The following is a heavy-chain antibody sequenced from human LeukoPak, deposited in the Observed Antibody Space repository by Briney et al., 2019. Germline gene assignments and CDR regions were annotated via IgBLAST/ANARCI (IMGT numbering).Heavy chain of an antibody. CDR3: ARQTTRGYYYYMDV. J-gene: IGHJ6*03. Sequence: PSETLSLTCTVSGGSISSYYWSWIRQPAGKGLEWIGRIYTSGSTNYNPSLKSRVTMSVDTSKNQFSLKLSSVTAADTAVYCCARQTTRGYYYYMDVWGKGTTVTVSS. CDR2: IYTSGST. V-gene: IGHV4-4*07. D-gene: IGHD1-14*01. CDR1: GGSISSYY.